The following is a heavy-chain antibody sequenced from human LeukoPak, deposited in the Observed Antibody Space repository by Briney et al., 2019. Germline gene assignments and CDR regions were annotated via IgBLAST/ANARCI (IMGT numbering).Heavy chain of an antibody. CDR2: INYGGNT. CDR3: ARHVDMTTVNYYYLDV. CDR1: GGSFSTYS. D-gene: IGHD4-11*01. Sequence: SETLSLTCAVYGGSFSTYSWSWIRQPPGKGLEWIGDINYGGNTNYNPSFKSRVIASIDTSKDQFSLKLNSVTAGDTAVYYGARHVDMTTVNYYYLDVWGKGTTVTVSS. V-gene: IGHV4-34*01. J-gene: IGHJ6*03.